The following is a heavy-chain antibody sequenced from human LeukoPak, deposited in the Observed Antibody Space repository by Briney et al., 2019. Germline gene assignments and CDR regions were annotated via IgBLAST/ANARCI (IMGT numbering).Heavy chain of an antibody. CDR1: GGSFSGYY. D-gene: IGHD5-18*01. J-gene: IGHJ6*03. Sequence: SETLSLTCAVYGGSFSGYYWSWIRQPPGKGLEWIGEINHSGSTNYNPSPKSRVTISVDTSKNQFSLKLSSVTAADTAVYYCARGDSYGLDKGYYYYMDVWGKGTTVTISS. CDR3: ARGDSYGLDKGYYYYMDV. V-gene: IGHV4-34*01. CDR2: INHSGST.